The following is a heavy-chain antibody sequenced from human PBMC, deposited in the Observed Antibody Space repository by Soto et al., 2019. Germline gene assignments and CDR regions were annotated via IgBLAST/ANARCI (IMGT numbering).Heavy chain of an antibody. D-gene: IGHD2-2*01. J-gene: IGHJ4*02. CDR1: GYTFTSYG. Sequence: ASVKVSCKASGYTFTSYGISWVRQAPGQGLEWMGWISAYNGNTNYAQKLQGRVTMTTDTSTSTAYMELRSLRSDDTAVYYCARVDIVVVPAAILKYYFDYWGQGTLVTVSS. CDR2: ISAYNGNT. CDR3: ARVDIVVVPAAILKYYFDY. V-gene: IGHV1-18*01.